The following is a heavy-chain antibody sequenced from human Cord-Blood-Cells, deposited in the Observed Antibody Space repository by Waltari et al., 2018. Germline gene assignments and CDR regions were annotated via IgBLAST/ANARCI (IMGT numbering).Heavy chain of an antibody. J-gene: IGHJ6*02. CDR3: ARATGGTFYYGMDV. CDR2: INHRGST. D-gene: IGHD2-8*02. V-gene: IGHV4-34*01. Sequence: QVQLQQWGAGLLKPSETLSLTCAVYGGSFSGYYWSWIRQPPGKGLEWIGEINHRGSTNYTPSLKSRVTISVDTSKNQFSLKLSSGTAADTAVYYCARATGGTFYYGMDVWGQGTTVTVSS. CDR1: GGSFSGYY.